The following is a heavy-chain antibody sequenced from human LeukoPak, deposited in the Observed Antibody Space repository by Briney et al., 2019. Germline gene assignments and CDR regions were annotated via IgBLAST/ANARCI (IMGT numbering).Heavy chain of an antibody. V-gene: IGHV1-46*01. Sequence: ASVKDSCKASGYTFTRYFIHWVRQAPGRGLEWMGTINPSGGSTGYAQKFQGRVTMTRDTSTSTVYMELSSLRSEDTAVYYCAREGGGGIDIEPSFDYWGQGTLVTVSS. J-gene: IGHJ4*02. CDR2: INPSGGST. CDR3: AREGGGGIDIEPSFDY. D-gene: IGHD2-15*01. CDR1: GYTFTRYF.